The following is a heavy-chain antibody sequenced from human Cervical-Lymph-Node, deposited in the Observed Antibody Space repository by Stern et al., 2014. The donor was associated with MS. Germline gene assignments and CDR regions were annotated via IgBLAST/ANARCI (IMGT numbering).Heavy chain of an antibody. CDR3: ARDCRLRYFDNYGMDV. J-gene: IGHJ6*02. Sequence: VQLVESGPGLVKPSQTLSLTCTVSGGSISSGSYYWSWIRQPAGKGLEWIGRIYTSGSTNYNPSLKSRVTISVDTSKNQFSLNLSSVTAADTAVYYCARDCRLRYFDNYGMDVWGQGTTVTVSS. V-gene: IGHV4-61*02. CDR2: IYTSGST. CDR1: GGSISSGSYY. D-gene: IGHD3-9*01.